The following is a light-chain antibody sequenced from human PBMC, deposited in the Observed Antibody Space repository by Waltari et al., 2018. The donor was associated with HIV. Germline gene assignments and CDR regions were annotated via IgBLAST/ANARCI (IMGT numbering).Light chain of an antibody. CDR3: AAWDDSLNGLVV. Sequence: QSVLTQPPSASGTPGQRVTISCSGRSSHIGSNTVNWYQQLPGTAPKLLIYSNNQRPSGVPDRFSGSKSGTSASLAISGLQSEDEADYYCAAWDDSLNGLVVFGGGTKLTVL. CDR1: SSHIGSNT. J-gene: IGLJ2*01. V-gene: IGLV1-44*01. CDR2: SNN.